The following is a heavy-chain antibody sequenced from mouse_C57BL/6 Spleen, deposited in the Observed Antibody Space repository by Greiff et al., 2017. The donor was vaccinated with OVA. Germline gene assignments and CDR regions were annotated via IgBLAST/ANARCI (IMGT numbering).Heavy chain of an antibody. CDR2: ISYDGSN. CDR1: GYSITSGYY. J-gene: IGHJ3*01. D-gene: IGHD3-2*02. CDR3: ASSEAY. V-gene: IGHV3-6*01. Sequence: EVKLQESGPGLVKPSQSLSLTCSVTGYSITSGYYWNWIRQFPGNKLEWMGYISYDGSNNYNPSLKNRISITRDTSKNQFFLKLNSVTTEDTATYYCASSEAYWGQGTLVTVSA.